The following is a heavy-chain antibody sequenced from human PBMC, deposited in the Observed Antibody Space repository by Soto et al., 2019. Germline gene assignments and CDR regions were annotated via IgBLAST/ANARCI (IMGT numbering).Heavy chain of an antibody. CDR1: GGTFSSYA. Sequence: QVQLVQSGAEVKKPGSSVKVSCKASGGTFSSYAFSWVRQASGQGLEWMGGIIPIFGTANYAQKFQARVTMTADESTSTAYMELSSLRSEDTAVYYCARVRVRFLEWLGSEGWGQGTLVTVSS. V-gene: IGHV1-69*12. J-gene: IGHJ4*02. D-gene: IGHD3-3*01. CDR3: ARVRVRFLEWLGSEG. CDR2: IIPIFGTA.